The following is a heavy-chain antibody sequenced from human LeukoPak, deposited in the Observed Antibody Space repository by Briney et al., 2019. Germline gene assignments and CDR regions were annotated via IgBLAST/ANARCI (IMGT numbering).Heavy chain of an antibody. CDR1: GGTFSSYA. CDR3: ASKYYDILTGYPY. Sequence: SVKVSCKASGGTFSSYAISWVRQAPGQGLEWMGGIIPVFGTANYAQKFQGRVTITADKSTSTAYMELSSLRSEDTAVYYCASKYYDILTGYPYWGQGTLVTVSS. V-gene: IGHV1-69*06. CDR2: IIPVFGTA. D-gene: IGHD3-9*01. J-gene: IGHJ4*02.